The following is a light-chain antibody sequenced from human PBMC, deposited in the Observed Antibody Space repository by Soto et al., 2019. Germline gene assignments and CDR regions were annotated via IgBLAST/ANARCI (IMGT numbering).Light chain of an antibody. CDR3: QQFGNSVT. CDR1: QTISGNY. CDR2: GDS. J-gene: IGKJ4*01. V-gene: IGKV3-20*01. Sequence: EILLTQSPGTLSLSPGERATLSCRASQTISGNYLTWYRQKRGQPPRLLIYGDSNRATGIPDRFSGSGSGTDFSLTISRLEPEDFGVYYCQQFGNSVTFGGGTKVDIK.